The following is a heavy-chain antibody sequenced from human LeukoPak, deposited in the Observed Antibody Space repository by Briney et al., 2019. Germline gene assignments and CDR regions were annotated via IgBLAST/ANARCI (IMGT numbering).Heavy chain of an antibody. CDR3: ARGLMTPNTYCDL. CDR2: LWYDGRNK. J-gene: IGHJ4*02. CDR1: GFTFRNYG. V-gene: IGHV3-33*01. D-gene: IGHD2-8*01. Sequence: GGSLSLSCAPSGFTFRNYGMHWVRQAPGKGLEWVSGLWYDGRNKAYADSVKGRFTISRDNSENMLYLQMNSLRDEDTAVYYCARGLMTPNTYCDLWGQGTLVTVSS.